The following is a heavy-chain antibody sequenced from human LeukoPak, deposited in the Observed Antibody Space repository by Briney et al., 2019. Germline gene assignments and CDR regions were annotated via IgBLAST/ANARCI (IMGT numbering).Heavy chain of an antibody. CDR2: PSXGXX. Sequence: PSXGXXSYAQKFPGRVTMTRDTSTSTVYMELSSLRSEDTAVYYCARDRDIVVVPAAMFYYYYGMDVWGQGTTVTVSS. D-gene: IGHD2-2*01. CDR3: ARDRDIVVVPAAMFYYYYGMDV. J-gene: IGHJ6*02. V-gene: IGHV1-46*01.